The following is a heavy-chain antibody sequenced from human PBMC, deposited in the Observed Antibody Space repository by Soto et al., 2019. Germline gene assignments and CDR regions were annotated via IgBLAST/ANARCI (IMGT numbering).Heavy chain of an antibody. J-gene: IGHJ6*02. Sequence: ASVKVSCKASGYTFTGYYMHWVRQAPGQGLEWMGWINPNSGGTNYAQKFQGWVTMTRDTSISTAYMELSRLRSDDTAVYYCARGGYGYGYSTPWFAYGMDVWGQGTTVTVSS. D-gene: IGHD5-18*01. V-gene: IGHV1-2*04. CDR1: GYTFTGYY. CDR3: ARGGYGYGYSTPWFAYGMDV. CDR2: INPNSGGT.